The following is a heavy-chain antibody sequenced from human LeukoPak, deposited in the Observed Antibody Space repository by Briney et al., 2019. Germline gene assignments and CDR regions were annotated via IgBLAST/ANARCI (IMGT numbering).Heavy chain of an antibody. CDR1: GGSISSGGYY. Sequence: SETLSLTCTVSGGSISSGGYYWSWIRQPPGKGLEWIGEIYHGGSTNYNPSVKSRVTISLDKSRNQLSLKLSSVTAADTAVYYCARNGGTSWGNWFDPWGQGTLVTVSS. D-gene: IGHD4-23*01. CDR3: ARNGGTSWGNWFDP. V-gene: IGHV4-39*07. J-gene: IGHJ5*02. CDR2: IYHGGST.